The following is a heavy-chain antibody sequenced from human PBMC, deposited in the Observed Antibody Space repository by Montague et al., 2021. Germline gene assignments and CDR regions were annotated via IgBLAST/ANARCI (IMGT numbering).Heavy chain of an antibody. CDR2: VFYSSAT. V-gene: IGHV4-59*01. D-gene: IGHD3-22*01. Sequence: SETLSLTCSVSGYSISGWYCSWILQPPGKGLEWIGSVFYSSATNYNPSLNSRVTMSSDTSKNQVSLKVNSVTAADTAVYYCAREGFYESGGFFIWGLGTLVTVSS. CDR1: GYSISGWY. CDR3: AREGFYESGGFFI. J-gene: IGHJ4*02.